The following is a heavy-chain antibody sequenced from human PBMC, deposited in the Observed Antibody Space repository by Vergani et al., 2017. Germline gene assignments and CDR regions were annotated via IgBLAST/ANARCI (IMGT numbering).Heavy chain of an antibody. CDR1: GYTFTSYG. D-gene: IGHD2-2*01. V-gene: IGHV1-18*01. CDR3: ARHCSSTSCYINNWFDP. Sequence: QVQLVQSGAEVKKPGASVKVSCKASGYTFTSYGISWVRQAPRQGLEWMGWISAYNGNTNYAQKLQGRVTMTTDTSTSTAYMELRSLRSDDTAVYYCARHCSSTSCYINNWFDPWGQGTLVTVSS. CDR2: ISAYNGNT. J-gene: IGHJ5*02.